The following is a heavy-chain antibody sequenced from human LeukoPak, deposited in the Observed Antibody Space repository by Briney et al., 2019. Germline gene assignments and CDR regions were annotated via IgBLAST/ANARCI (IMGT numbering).Heavy chain of an antibody. V-gene: IGHV1-2*02. Sequence: ASVKVSCKASGYTFTGYYMHWVRQAPGQGLEWMGWINPNSGGTNYAQKFQGRVTMTRDTSISTAYMELSRLRSDDTAVYYCAKDLGSGSYQPSDCWGQGTLVTVSS. CDR3: AKDLGSGSYQPSDC. CDR1: GYTFTGYY. J-gene: IGHJ4*02. D-gene: IGHD1-26*01. CDR2: INPNSGGT.